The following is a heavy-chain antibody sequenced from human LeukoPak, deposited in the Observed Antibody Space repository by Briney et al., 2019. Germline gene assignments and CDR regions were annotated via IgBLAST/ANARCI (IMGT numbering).Heavy chain of an antibody. CDR3: ARNPSGYHFDY. CDR1: GSSFTSNW. J-gene: IGHJ4*02. Sequence: GESLKISCKGSGSSFTSNWIGWVRQMPGKGLEWMGIIYPGDSDTRYSPSFQGQVTMSADKSISTAYLQWSSLKASDTAMYYCARNPSGYHFDYWGQGTLVTVSS. CDR2: IYPGDSDT. D-gene: IGHD6-13*01. V-gene: IGHV5-51*01.